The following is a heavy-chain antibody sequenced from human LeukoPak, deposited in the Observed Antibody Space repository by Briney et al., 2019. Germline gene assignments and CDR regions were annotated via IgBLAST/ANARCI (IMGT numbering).Heavy chain of an antibody. CDR2: IYYSGST. CDR1: GGSISSYY. CDR3: ARDQTYYDILTGYYRFGAFDI. V-gene: IGHV4-59*01. Sequence: SETLSLTCTVSGGSISSYYWSWIRQPPGKGLEWIGYIYYSGSTNYNPSLKSRVTISVDTSKNQFSLKLSSVTAADTAVYYCARDQTYYDILTGYYRFGAFDIWGQGTMVTVSS. D-gene: IGHD3-9*01. J-gene: IGHJ3*02.